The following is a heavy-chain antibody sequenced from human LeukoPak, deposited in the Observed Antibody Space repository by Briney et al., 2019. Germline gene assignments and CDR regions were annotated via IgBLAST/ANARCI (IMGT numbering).Heavy chain of an antibody. CDR2: IKQDGSEK. Sequence: PGGSLRLSCAASGFTFSSYWMSWVRQAPGKVLEWVANIKQDGSEKYYVDSVKGRFTISRDNAKNSLYLQMNSLRAEDTAVYYCARIHWLLRSYYYYYMDVWGKGTTVTVSS. D-gene: IGHD3-9*01. CDR3: ARIHWLLRSYYYYYMDV. CDR1: GFTFSSYW. V-gene: IGHV3-7*01. J-gene: IGHJ6*03.